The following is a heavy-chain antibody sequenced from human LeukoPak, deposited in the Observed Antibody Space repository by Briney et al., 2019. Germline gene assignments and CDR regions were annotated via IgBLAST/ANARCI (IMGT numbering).Heavy chain of an antibody. CDR2: IYPGDSDT. D-gene: IGHD2-2*02. CDR1: GYRFTNYW. Sequence: GESLKISCKGSGYRFTNYWIGWVRQMPGKGLEWMGIIYPGDSDTRYSPSFQGQVTISADKSISTAYLQWSSLKGSDTAIYFCAIGGDSSTSCYRCFNYWGQGTLVTVSS. J-gene: IGHJ4*02. CDR3: AIGGDSSTSCYRCFNY. V-gene: IGHV5-51*01.